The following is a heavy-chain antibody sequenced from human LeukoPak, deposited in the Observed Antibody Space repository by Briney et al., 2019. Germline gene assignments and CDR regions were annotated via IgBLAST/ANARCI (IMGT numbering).Heavy chain of an antibody. CDR3: ARGKTYYDILTGYYRLFDY. J-gene: IGHJ4*02. Sequence: PSETLSLTCAVYGGSFSGYYWSWIRQPPGKGLEWIGYIYYSGSTNYNPSLKSRVTISVDTSKNQFSLKLSSVTAADTAVYYCARGKTYYDILTGYYRLFDYWGQGTLVTVSS. D-gene: IGHD3-9*01. V-gene: IGHV4-59*01. CDR2: IYYSGST. CDR1: GGSFSGYY.